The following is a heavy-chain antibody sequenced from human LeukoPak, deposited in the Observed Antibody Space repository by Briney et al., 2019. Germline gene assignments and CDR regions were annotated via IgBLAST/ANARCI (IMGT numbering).Heavy chain of an antibody. V-gene: IGHV3-23*01. D-gene: IGHD4-17*01. J-gene: IGHJ4*02. CDR3: AKDVYGDYGGLDY. CDR2: IRGSDGST. CDR1: GFPFSTYA. Sequence: GGSLRLSCAASGFPFSTYAMSWVRQAPGKGLEWVSSIRGSDGSTYYADSVKGRFAISRDNSKTTLYLQMTSLRAEDTAVYYCAKDVYGDYGGLDYWGQGTLVTVSS.